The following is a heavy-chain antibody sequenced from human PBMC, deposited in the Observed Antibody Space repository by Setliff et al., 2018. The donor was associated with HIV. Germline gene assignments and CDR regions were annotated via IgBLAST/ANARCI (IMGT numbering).Heavy chain of an antibody. CDR2: ISWDGGGT. CDR1: GFTFDDYA. D-gene: IGHD1-1*01. J-gene: IGHJ4*02. Sequence: GGSLRLSCAASGFTFDDYAMHWVRQAPGKGLEWVSLISWDGGGTYYADSVKGRFTISRDNSKNSLYLQMNSLRAEDTAFYYCATISEPHYFDCWGQGILVTVSS. CDR3: ATISEPHYFDC. V-gene: IGHV3-43D*04.